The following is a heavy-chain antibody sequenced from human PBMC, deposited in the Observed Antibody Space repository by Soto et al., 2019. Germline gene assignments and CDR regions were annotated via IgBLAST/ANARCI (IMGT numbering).Heavy chain of an antibody. D-gene: IGHD2-21*02. V-gene: IGHV4-4*02. CDR1: GGTVASSHW. CDR3: AREIVTAGGNNYFDP. Sequence: PSETLSLTCGVSGGTVASSHWWSWVRQSPGRGLEWIGNVYHTGDTNFNPSLQSRVTFSLDKSNNQFSLRLTSVTAADTAVYFCAREIVTAGGNNYFDPWGPGTLVTVSS. J-gene: IGHJ5*02. CDR2: VYHTGDT.